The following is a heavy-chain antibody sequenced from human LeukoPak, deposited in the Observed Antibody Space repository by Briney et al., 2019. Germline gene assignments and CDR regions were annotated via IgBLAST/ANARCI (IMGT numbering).Heavy chain of an antibody. D-gene: IGHD6-19*01. CDR1: GYTFTGYY. CDR3: AREFGGWSLVGMDV. J-gene: IGHJ6*02. Sequence: GASVKVSCTASGYTFTGYYVHWVRQAPGQGLEWMGWINPNSGGINYAQKFQGRVTMTRDTSTSTVYMELSRLRSDDTAVYYCAREFGGWSLVGMDVWGQGTTVTVSS. V-gene: IGHV1-2*02. CDR2: INPNSGGI.